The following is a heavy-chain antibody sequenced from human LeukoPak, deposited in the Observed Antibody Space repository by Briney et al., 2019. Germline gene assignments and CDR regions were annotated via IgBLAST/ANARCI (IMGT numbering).Heavy chain of an antibody. CDR2: IYYSGST. D-gene: IGHD3/OR15-3a*01. CDR3: ARGTGGYNWFDP. Sequence: SETLSLTCTVSGGSISSSSYYWGWIRQPPGKGLEWIGSIYYSGSTYYNPSLKSRVTISVDTSKNQFSLKLSSVTAADTAVYYCARGTGGYNWFDPWGQGTLVTVSS. J-gene: IGHJ5*02. V-gene: IGHV4-39*07. CDR1: GGSISSSSYY.